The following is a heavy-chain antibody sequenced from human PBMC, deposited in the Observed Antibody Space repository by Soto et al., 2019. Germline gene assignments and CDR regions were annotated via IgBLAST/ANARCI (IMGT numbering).Heavy chain of an antibody. Sequence: SQTLSLTCAISGDSVSDNSAAWNWIRQSPSRGLEWLGRTFYRSKWYNDYAVSVKSRITINPDTSKNQFSLQLNSVTPEDTAVYYCARGKVWDDILTGYYPYYYYYGMDVWGQGTTVTVSS. CDR1: GDSVSDNSAA. CDR2: TFYRSKWYN. D-gene: IGHD3-9*01. J-gene: IGHJ6*02. CDR3: ARGKVWDDILTGYYPYYYYYGMDV. V-gene: IGHV6-1*01.